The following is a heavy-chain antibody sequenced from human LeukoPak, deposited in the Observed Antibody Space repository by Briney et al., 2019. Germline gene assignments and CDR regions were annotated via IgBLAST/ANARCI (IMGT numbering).Heavy chain of an antibody. CDR2: IYSSGSN. V-gene: IGHV4-4*07. D-gene: IGHD5-12*01. CDR1: GGSISGYF. J-gene: IGHJ4*02. CDR3: AREPTSGREPTSGRPLDY. Sequence: SETLSLTCTVSGGSISGYFWSWIRQPAGKGLEWIGRIYSSGSNNYNPSLKSRGTMSLDTSKNHLSLNLSSVTAADTAVYYCAREPTSGREPTSGRPLDYWGQGTLATVSS.